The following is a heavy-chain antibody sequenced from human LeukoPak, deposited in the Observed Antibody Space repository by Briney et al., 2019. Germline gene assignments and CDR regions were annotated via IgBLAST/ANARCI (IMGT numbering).Heavy chain of an antibody. D-gene: IGHD2-2*01. Sequence: GGSLRLSCAASGFTFSSYAMSWVRQAPGKGLEGVSAISGSGGSTYYADSVKGRFTIFRDNSKNTLYLQMNSLRAEDTAVYYCATPDREVSRYYYYGMDVWGQGTTVTVSS. CDR1: GFTFSSYA. V-gene: IGHV3-23*01. J-gene: IGHJ6*02. CDR3: ATPDREVSRYYYYGMDV. CDR2: ISGSGGST.